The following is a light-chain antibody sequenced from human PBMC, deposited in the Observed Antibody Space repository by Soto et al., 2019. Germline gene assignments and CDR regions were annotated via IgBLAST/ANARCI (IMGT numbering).Light chain of an antibody. CDR3: QQYSTSPT. CDR1: PSVSNS. Sequence: ESVLTPSPATLSLSPGERATLSCRASPSVSNSLAWYQHKPGQSPRLLIYDASNRATGIPDRFSGSGSGTDFTLTISRLEPEDFAVYYCQQYSTSPTFGGGTKVDIK. CDR2: DAS. V-gene: IGKV3-20*01. J-gene: IGKJ4*01.